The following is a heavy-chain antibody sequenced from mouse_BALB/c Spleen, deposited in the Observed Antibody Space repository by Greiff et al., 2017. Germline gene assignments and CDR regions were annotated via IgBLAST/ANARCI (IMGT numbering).Heavy chain of an antibody. Sequence: VKLMESGPGLVAPSQSLSITCTVSGFSLTGYGVNWVRQPPGKGLEWLGMIWGDGSTDYNSALKSRLSISKDNSKSQVFLKMNSLQTDDTARYYCARATLLRNYAMDYWGQGTSVTVSS. CDR2: IWGDGST. D-gene: IGHD1-2*01. J-gene: IGHJ4*01. CDR3: ARATLLRNYAMDY. V-gene: IGHV2-6-7*01. CDR1: GFSLTGYG.